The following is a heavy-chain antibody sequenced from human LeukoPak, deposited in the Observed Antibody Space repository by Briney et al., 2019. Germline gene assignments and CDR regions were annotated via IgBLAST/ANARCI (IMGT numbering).Heavy chain of an antibody. CDR2: INTNTGKP. J-gene: IGHJ4*02. V-gene: IGHV7-4-1*02. D-gene: IGHD3-22*01. CDR1: GYTFTSYA. CDR3: AREIGSGASSDYYYRTDDY. Sequence: GASVKVSCKASGYTFTSYAMNWVRQAPGQGLEWMGWINTNTGKPTYAQGFTGRFVFSLDSSVSTAYLQINSLNAEGTAVYYCAREIGSGASSDYYYRTDDYWGQGTLVTVSS.